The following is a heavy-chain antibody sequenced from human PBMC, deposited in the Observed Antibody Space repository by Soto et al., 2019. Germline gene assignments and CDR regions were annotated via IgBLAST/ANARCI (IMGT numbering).Heavy chain of an antibody. CDR1: GYTFTGYF. J-gene: IGHJ5*02. D-gene: IGHD2-2*01. V-gene: IGHV1-46*03. CDR3: TRGSCGSATCSPSGWLDP. Sequence: QVQLVQSGAEVKKPGASVKVSCKASGYTFTGYFVHWVRQAPGHGLEWMGLINPSGDGTSYAQKFQGRVTMTRDTSTSTVYMELSSLRSEDTAMYYCTRGSCGSATCSPSGWLDPWGQGTLVTVSS. CDR2: INPSGDGT.